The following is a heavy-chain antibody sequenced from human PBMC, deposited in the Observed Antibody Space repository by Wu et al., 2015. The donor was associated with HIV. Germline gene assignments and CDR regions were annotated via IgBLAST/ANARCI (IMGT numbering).Heavy chain of an antibody. CDR1: GGTFSSFS. CDR2: IIPIFGTA. Sequence: VQLVQSGAEVKKPGSSMKLSCKASGGTFSSFSVNWVRQAPGQGLEWTGGIIPIFGTATYAQRFQGRATITSDESTSTAYMEVTGLTSEDTAVYYCARGFSSTWYDHFDLWGQGTLVTVSS. J-gene: IGHJ4*02. V-gene: IGHV1-69*05. CDR3: ARGFSSTWYDHFDL. D-gene: IGHD6-13*01.